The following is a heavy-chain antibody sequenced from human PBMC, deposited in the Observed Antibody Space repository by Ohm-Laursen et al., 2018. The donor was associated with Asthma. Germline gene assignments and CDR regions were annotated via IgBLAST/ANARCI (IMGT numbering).Heavy chain of an antibody. CDR1: GGSVSSGSYY. D-gene: IGHD3-10*01. Sequence: TLSLTCTVSGGSVSSGSYYWSWIRQPPGKGLEWIGYIYYSGSTNYNPSLKSRVTISVDTSKNQFSLKLSSVTAAGTAVYYCARAPQYYYGSGTSSWFDPWGQGTLVTVSS. J-gene: IGHJ5*02. CDR2: IYYSGST. V-gene: IGHV4-61*01. CDR3: ARAPQYYYGSGTSSWFDP.